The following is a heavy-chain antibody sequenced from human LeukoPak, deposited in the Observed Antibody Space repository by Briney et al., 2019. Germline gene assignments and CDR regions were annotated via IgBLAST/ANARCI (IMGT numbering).Heavy chain of an antibody. V-gene: IGHV1-18*01. CDR2: ISAYNGNT. CDR3: ARPKWELQSYYYGMDV. CDR1: GYTFTSYG. D-gene: IGHD1-26*01. Sequence: ASVKVSCKASGYTFTSYGISWVRQAPGQGLEWMGWISAYNGNTNYAQKFQGRVTITADKSTSTAYMELSSLRSEDTAVYYCARPKWELQSYYYGMDVWGQGTTVTVSS. J-gene: IGHJ6*02.